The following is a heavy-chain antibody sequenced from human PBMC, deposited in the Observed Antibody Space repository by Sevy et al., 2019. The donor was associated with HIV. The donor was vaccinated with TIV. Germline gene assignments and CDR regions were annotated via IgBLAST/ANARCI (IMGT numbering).Heavy chain of an antibody. J-gene: IGHJ4*02. D-gene: IGHD1-1*01. Sequence: SETLSLTCSVSGGSISSYFWTWVRQSPGKGLEWIGNIYFTGNTAYSPALKSRVILSLDTSKSQLSLTLKSVTAADTAVYFCARDSTTRPRVLDYWGQGTLVTVSS. CDR1: GGSISSYF. CDR2: IYFTGNT. V-gene: IGHV4-59*01. CDR3: ARDSTTRPRVLDY.